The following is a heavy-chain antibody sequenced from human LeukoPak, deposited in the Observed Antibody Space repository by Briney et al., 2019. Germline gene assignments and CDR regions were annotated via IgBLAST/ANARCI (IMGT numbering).Heavy chain of an antibody. CDR2: IYFTGST. Sequence: SETLSLTCTVSGGSTGSYYWHWIRQPPGKGLEWIGYIYFTGSTNYNPSLKSRVTISVDTSKNQFSLKLNSVTAADTAIYYCARSTYSSSQWDYWGQGTLVTVFS. V-gene: IGHV4-59*01. D-gene: IGHD6-13*01. CDR1: GGSTGSYY. CDR3: ARSTYSSSQWDY. J-gene: IGHJ4*02.